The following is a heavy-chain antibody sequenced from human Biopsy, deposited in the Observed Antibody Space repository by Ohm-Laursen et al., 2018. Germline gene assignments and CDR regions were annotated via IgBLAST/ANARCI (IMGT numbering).Heavy chain of an antibody. J-gene: IGHJ5*02. V-gene: IGHV4-59*01. D-gene: IGHD3-3*01. CDR2: ISYSRDT. Sequence: PSQTLSLTCTVSGGSISGSSWSWIRQAPGKGLEWIGYISYSRDTNYNPSLKSRVTISKDTSKNQFSLQVNSVTAADTAVYYCARTPRDSFWSGSYKRGLWFDPWGQGTLVIVSS. CDR1: GGSISGSS. CDR3: ARTPRDSFWSGSYKRGLWFDP.